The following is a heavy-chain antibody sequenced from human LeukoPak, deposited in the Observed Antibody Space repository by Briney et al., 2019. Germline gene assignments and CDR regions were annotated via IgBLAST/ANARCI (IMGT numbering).Heavy chain of an antibody. CDR2: ISYSSRAR. CDR3: ARAYCSSTSCFG. Sequence: QPGGSLRLSCAASGFTCSSYNMNWVRQAPGKGLKWVSSISYSSRARYYADSVKGRFTISRDNFKDSLYLQMDSLRAEDAAVYYCARAYCSSTSCFGWGQGTLVTVSS. V-gene: IGHV3-48*01. D-gene: IGHD2-2*01. CDR1: GFTCSSYN. J-gene: IGHJ4*02.